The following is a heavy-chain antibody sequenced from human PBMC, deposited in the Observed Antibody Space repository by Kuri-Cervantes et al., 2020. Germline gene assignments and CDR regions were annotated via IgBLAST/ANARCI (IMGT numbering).Heavy chain of an antibody. CDR2: IWSDGSNQ. D-gene: IGHD6-19*01. Sequence: GESLKISCVASEFSLSSYTMNWVRQAPGKGLEWVAVIWSDGSNQYYADSVKGRFTISRDNSKNTLFLHMNSLRAEDTAVYYCARDTSKGSSGWFRIDYWGQGTLVTVSS. V-gene: IGHV3-33*08. CDR3: ARDTSKGSSGWFRIDY. J-gene: IGHJ4*02. CDR1: EFSLSSYT.